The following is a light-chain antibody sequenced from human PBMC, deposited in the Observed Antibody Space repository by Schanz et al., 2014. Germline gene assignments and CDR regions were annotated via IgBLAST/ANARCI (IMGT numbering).Light chain of an antibody. Sequence: SVLTQPASVSGSPGQSITISCTGTSSDVGSYNLVSWYQQHPGKAPKLMIYEGSKRPSGVSNRFSGSKSGNTASLTISGLQAEDEADYYCSSYSGSDIVLFGGGTKLTVL. V-gene: IGLV2-23*01. CDR1: SSDVGSYNL. CDR2: EGS. CDR3: SSYSGSDIVL. J-gene: IGLJ2*01.